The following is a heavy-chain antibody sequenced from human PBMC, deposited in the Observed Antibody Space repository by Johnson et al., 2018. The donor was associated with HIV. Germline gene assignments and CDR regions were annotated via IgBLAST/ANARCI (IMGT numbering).Heavy chain of an antibody. J-gene: IGHJ3*02. CDR2: ISGSGGRT. Sequence: VQLVESGGGLVQPGRSLRLSCTASGFTFGDYAMSWVRQAPGKGLEWVSAISGSGGRTNYADSVQGWFTISRDNSENTRYRQMNSLRAEDTAVYYWARPSNWGVGADAFDIWGQGTMVTVSS. CDR3: ARPSNWGVGADAFDI. D-gene: IGHD7-27*01. V-gene: IGHV3-23*04. CDR1: GFTFGDYA.